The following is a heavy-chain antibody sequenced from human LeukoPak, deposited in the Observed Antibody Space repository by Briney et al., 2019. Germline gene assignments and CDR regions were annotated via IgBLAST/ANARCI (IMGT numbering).Heavy chain of an antibody. CDR1: GGSISSGGYY. Sequence: PSETLSLTCTVSGGSISSGGYYWSWIRQHPGKGPEWIGYIYYSGSTYYNPPLKSRVTISVDTSKNQFSLKLSSVTAADTAVYYCARDRRYDSSGYYYAGSYYYYGMDVWGQGTTVTVSS. V-gene: IGHV4-31*03. J-gene: IGHJ6*02. D-gene: IGHD3-22*01. CDR3: ARDRRYDSSGYYYAGSYYYYGMDV. CDR2: IYYSGST.